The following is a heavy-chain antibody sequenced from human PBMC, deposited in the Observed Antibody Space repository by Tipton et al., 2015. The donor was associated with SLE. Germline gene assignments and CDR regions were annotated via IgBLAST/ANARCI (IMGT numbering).Heavy chain of an antibody. CDR2: IYTSGST. CDR1: GGSISSYY. J-gene: IGHJ3*02. CDR3: ARDSDGASMVHAFDI. V-gene: IGHV4-4*07. D-gene: IGHD3-10*01. Sequence: LRLSCTVSGGSISSYYWSWIRQPPGKGLEWIGRIYTSGSTNYNPSLKSRVTISVDTSKNQFSLKLSSVTAADTAVYYCARDSDGASMVHAFDIWGQGTMVTVSS.